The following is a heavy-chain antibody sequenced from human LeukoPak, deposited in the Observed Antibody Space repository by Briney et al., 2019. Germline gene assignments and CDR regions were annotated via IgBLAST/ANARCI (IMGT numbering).Heavy chain of an antibody. V-gene: IGHV3-30*04. CDR1: GFTFSSYE. CDR2: ISYDGSNK. J-gene: IGHJ6*03. D-gene: IGHD4-11*01. Sequence: GGSLRLSCAASGFTFSSYEMNWVRQAPGKGLEWVAVISYDGSNKYYADSVKGRFTISRDNSKNTLYLQMNSLRAEDTAVYYCVRGVPKTSYYYYYMDVWGKGTTATVSS. CDR3: VRGVPKTSYYYYYMDV.